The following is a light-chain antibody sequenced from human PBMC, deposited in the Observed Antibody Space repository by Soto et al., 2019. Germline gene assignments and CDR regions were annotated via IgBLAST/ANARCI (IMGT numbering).Light chain of an antibody. CDR2: DVS. V-gene: IGLV2-14*01. J-gene: IGLJ1*01. CDR3: SSYTSSSTLLYV. Sequence: QSALTQPAPVSGSPGQSITISCTGTSSDVGGYNYVSWYQQHPGKAPKLMIYDVSNRPSGVSNRFSGSKSGNTASLTISGLLAEDEADYYCSSYTSSSTLLYVFGTGTKVTVL. CDR1: SSDVGGYNY.